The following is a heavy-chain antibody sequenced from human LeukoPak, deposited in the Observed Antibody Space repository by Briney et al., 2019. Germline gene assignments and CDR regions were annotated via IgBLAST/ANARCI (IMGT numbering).Heavy chain of an antibody. Sequence: ETLSLTCTVSGGSISSSSYYWGWIRQPPGKGLEWIGSIYYSGSTYYNPSLKSRVTISVDTSKNQFSLKLSSVTAADTAVYYCARGPYGSGSYYNARYYYGMDVWGQGTTVTVSS. V-gene: IGHV4-39*01. J-gene: IGHJ6*02. CDR3: ARGPYGSGSYYNARYYYGMDV. CDR1: GGSISSSSYY. D-gene: IGHD3-10*01. CDR2: IYYSGST.